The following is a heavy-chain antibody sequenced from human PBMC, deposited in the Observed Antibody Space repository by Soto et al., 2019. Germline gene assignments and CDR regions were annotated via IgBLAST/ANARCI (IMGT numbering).Heavy chain of an antibody. V-gene: IGHV4-39*01. CDR1: GGSISSSSYY. J-gene: IGHJ3*01. D-gene: IGHD6-13*01. Sequence: QLQLQESGPGLVKPSETLSLTCTASGGSISSSSYYWGWIRQPPGKGLEWMGSIYYSGSTYYNPSLMSPVTISVVKSKNQFSLKLSSVTAADTVLYYCANLGDSGSWYSHAFDFWGQGTMVTVSS. CDR2: IYYSGST. CDR3: ANLGDSGSWYSHAFDF.